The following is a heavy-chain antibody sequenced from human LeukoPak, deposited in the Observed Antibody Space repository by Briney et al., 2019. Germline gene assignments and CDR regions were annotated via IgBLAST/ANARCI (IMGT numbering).Heavy chain of an antibody. V-gene: IGHV3-21*04. CDR2: ISSGSSYI. J-gene: IGHJ4*02. CDR1: GFTFSSYS. D-gene: IGHD6-19*01. CDR3: ARNLAVASQFDY. Sequence: GGSLRLSCAASGFTFSSYSMNWVRQAPGKGLEWVSSISSGSSYIYYADSVKGRFTISRDNAKNSLYLQMNSLRAEDTAVYYCARNLAVASQFDYWGQGTLVTVSS.